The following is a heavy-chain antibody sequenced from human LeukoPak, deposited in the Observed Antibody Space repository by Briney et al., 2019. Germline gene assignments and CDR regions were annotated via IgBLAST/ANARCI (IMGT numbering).Heavy chain of an antibody. CDR2: INPSAGST. CDR1: GYTFTSHY. D-gene: IGHD3-10*01. CDR3: TRDRTYYPGSGSFSYYYYGMDV. Sequence: ASVKVSCKASGYTFTSHYMHWVRQVPGQGPEWMGIINPSAGSTSHAQKFQGRVTMTRDTSTSTVYMELSSLRSEDTAVYYCTRDRTYYPGSGSFSYYYYGMDVWGQGTTVTVSS. J-gene: IGHJ6*02. V-gene: IGHV1-46*01.